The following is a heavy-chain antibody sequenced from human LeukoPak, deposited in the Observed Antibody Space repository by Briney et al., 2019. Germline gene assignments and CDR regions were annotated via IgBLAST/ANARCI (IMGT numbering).Heavy chain of an antibody. CDR3: AKDTYSSSPYYFDY. J-gene: IGHJ4*02. CDR2: ISSGGST. Sequence: HPGGSLRLSCAASGFTVSSNYMSWVRQAPGKGLKWVSGISSGGSTYYADSVKGRFTISRDNSKNTLFLQMNSLRAEDTAVYYCAKDTYSSSPYYFDYWGQGTLVTVSS. CDR1: GFTVSSNY. D-gene: IGHD6-6*01. V-gene: IGHV3-53*01.